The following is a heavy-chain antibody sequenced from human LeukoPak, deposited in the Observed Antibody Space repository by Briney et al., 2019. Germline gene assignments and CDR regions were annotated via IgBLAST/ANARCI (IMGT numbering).Heavy chain of an antibody. V-gene: IGHV3-48*04. CDR3: ARVGVLSSSWLLY. CDR2: ISRSAITI. D-gene: IGHD6-13*01. CDR1: GFTFSSYS. J-gene: IGHJ4*02. Sequence: GGSLRLSCAASGFTFSSYSMNWVRQAPGKGLEWVSTISRSAITIYYADSVKGRFTISRDNAKNSLYLQMNSLRAEDTAVYYCARVGVLSSSWLLYWGQGTLVTVSS.